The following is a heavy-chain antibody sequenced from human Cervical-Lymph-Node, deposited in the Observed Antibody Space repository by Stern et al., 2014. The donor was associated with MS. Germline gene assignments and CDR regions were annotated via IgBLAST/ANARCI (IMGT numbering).Heavy chain of an antibody. CDR1: GFTFRNYW. CDR2: INRNGTTI. J-gene: IGHJ4*02. D-gene: IGHD3-10*01. Sequence: EVQLVESGGGLVQPGGSLRLSCVASGFTFRNYWMHWVRQGPGNGLVWVARINRNGTTITHADSVKGRFTISRDNAKNTLYLQMNSLRVEDTAVYYCTKDTYGPEDYWGQGTSVTVSS. V-gene: IGHV3-74*02. CDR3: TKDTYGPEDY.